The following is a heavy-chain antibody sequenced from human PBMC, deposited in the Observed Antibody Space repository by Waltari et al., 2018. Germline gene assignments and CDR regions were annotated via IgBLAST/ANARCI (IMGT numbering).Heavy chain of an antibody. Sequence: QLQLQESGPGLVKPSETLSLTCTVSGGSISSSSYYWGWIRQPPGKGLEWIGSIYYSGCTYYNPSLKSRVTISVDTSKNQFSLKLSSVTAADTAVYYCARDRGSSWSPPDYWGQGTLVTVSS. D-gene: IGHD6-13*01. CDR3: ARDRGSSWSPPDY. V-gene: IGHV4-39*07. CDR2: IYYSGCT. CDR1: GGSISSSSYY. J-gene: IGHJ4*02.